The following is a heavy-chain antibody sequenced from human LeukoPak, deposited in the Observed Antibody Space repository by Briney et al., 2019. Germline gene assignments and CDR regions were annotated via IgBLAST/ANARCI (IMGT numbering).Heavy chain of an antibody. D-gene: IGHD3-3*01. J-gene: IGHJ4*02. CDR1: GGSISSSNY. CDR2: INHSGTT. CDR3: ARDASGYPLNYYFDY. Sequence: SETLSLTCAVSGGSISSSNYWSWVRQPPGKGLDWIGGINHSGTTNYDPSLRSRVTISVDKSKNHSSLKLSSVTAADTAVYYCARDASGYPLNYYFDYWGQGTLVTVSS. V-gene: IGHV4-4*02.